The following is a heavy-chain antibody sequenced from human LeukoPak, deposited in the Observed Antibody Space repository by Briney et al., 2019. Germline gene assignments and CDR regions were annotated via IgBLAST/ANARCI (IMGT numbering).Heavy chain of an antibody. V-gene: IGHV1-8*01. CDR1: GYTFTSYD. Sequence: GASVKVSCKASGYTFTSYDINWVRQATGQGLEWTGWMNPNSGNTGYAQKFQGRVTMPRNTSISTAYMELSSLRSEDTAVYYCARAPIVVVPAAITYGMDVWGQGTTVTVSS. CDR3: ARAPIVVVPAAITYGMDV. CDR2: MNPNSGNT. J-gene: IGHJ6*02. D-gene: IGHD2-2*01.